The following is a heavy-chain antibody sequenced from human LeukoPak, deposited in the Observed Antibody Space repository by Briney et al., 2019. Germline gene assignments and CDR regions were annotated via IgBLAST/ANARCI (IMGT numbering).Heavy chain of an antibody. D-gene: IGHD3-10*01. CDR3: ARDDIGYYGSGSYLFVSGGALDY. CDR1: GFTFSSYA. CDR2: IKQDGSEK. Sequence: PGGSLRLSCAASGFTFSSYAMSWVRQAPGKGLEWVANIKQDGSEKYYVDSVKGRFTISRDNAKNSLYLQMNSLRAEDTAVYYCARDDIGYYGSGSYLFVSGGALDYWGQGTLVTVSS. J-gene: IGHJ4*02. V-gene: IGHV3-7*01.